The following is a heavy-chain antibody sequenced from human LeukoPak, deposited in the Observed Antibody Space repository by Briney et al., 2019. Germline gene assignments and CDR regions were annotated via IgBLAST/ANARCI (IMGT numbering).Heavy chain of an antibody. D-gene: IGHD6-13*01. CDR3: ARSKSIAAAGRAGFDP. Sequence: SQTLSLTCTVSGGSISSGGYYWSWIRQHPGKGLEWIGYIYYSGSTYYNPSLKSRVTISVDTSKNQFSLKLSSVTAAHTAVYYCARSKSIAAAGRAGFDPWGQGTLVTVSS. V-gene: IGHV4-31*03. CDR2: IYYSGST. J-gene: IGHJ5*02. CDR1: GGSISSGGYY.